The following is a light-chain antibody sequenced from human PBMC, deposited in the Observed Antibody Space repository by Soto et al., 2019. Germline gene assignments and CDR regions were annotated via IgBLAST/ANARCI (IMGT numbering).Light chain of an antibody. CDR3: QQANSFPRT. J-gene: IGKJ1*01. Sequence: DIQITRSASYVSASVGDRVTITCRASQAISTWLAWYQQKPGKAPKLLIYAASNLQTGVPSRFRGSGSGTDFTLTISSLQPEDFATYYCQQANSFPRTFGQGTKVEIK. CDR1: QAISTW. V-gene: IGKV1D-12*01. CDR2: AAS.